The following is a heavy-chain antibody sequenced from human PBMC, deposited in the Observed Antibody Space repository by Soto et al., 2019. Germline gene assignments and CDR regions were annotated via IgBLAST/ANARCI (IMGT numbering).Heavy chain of an antibody. V-gene: IGHV4-39*02. Sequence: QLQLQESGPGLVKPSETLSLTCTVSGGSISSSTYHWAWIRQPPGKGLEWIASIYYTGTTYSSPSLKSRVTISVDTSKNHFSLKLSSVTAADTAVYYCSRERESASEHWGQGTLVTVSS. CDR3: SRERESASEH. CDR2: IYYTGTT. CDR1: GGSISSSTYH. J-gene: IGHJ4*02.